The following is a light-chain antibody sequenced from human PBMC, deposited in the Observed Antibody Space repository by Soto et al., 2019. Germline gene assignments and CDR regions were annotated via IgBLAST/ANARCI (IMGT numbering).Light chain of an antibody. CDR1: QSISSY. Sequence: DIQMTQSPSSLSASVGDRVTITCRASQSISSYLNWYQQKPGKAPKLLIYAASSLQSGVPSRFSGSESGTDCTLTISSLQPQDFATYYCQQSYSTPQTFGPGT. V-gene: IGKV1-39*01. CDR2: AAS. J-gene: IGKJ1*01. CDR3: QQSYSTPQT.